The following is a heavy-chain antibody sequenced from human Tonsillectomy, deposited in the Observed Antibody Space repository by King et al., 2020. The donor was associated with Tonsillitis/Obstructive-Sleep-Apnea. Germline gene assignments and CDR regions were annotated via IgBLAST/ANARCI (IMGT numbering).Heavy chain of an antibody. CDR3: AREKDSTGSFDY. V-gene: IGHV1-18*01. CDR1: GYTFTNYG. CDR2: ISAYNGNT. J-gene: IGHJ4*02. D-gene: IGHD3-22*01. Sequence: VQLVESGGEVKKPGASVKVSCKASGYTFTNYGLSWVRQAPGQGLEWMGWISAYNGNTNYAQNLRGRITLATDTSTSTGYMELRSLRPDDTAVYYCAREKDSTGSFDYWGLGTLVTVSS.